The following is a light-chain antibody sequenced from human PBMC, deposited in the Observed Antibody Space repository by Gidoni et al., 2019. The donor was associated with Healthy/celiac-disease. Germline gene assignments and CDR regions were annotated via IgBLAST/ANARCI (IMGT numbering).Light chain of an antibody. CDR2: GAS. V-gene: IGKV3-20*01. Sequence: EIVLTQSPGTLSLSPGERATLSCRASQSVSSSYLAWYQQKPGQAPRLLIYGASSRATGIPDRFSGGGSGTDFTLTISRLEPEDFAVYYCQQYGSSPLFTFGPXTKVDIK. J-gene: IGKJ3*01. CDR1: QSVSSSY. CDR3: QQYGSSPLFT.